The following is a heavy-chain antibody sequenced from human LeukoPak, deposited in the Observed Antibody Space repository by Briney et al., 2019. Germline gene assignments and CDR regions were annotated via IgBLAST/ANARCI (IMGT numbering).Heavy chain of an antibody. V-gene: IGHV1-24*01. Sequence: GASVKVSCKVSGYTLTEFSMHWVRQAPGKGLEWIGGFDPEDGETIYAQKFQGRVTMTEDTSTDTAYMELSSLRSEDTAVYYCATLYDSSGYYYSGLGYWGQGTLVTVSS. CDR1: GYTLTEFS. J-gene: IGHJ4*02. CDR2: FDPEDGET. CDR3: ATLYDSSGYYYSGLGY. D-gene: IGHD3-22*01.